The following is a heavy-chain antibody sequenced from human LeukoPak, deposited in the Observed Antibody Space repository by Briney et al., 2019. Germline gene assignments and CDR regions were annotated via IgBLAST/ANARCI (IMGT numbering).Heavy chain of an antibody. J-gene: IGHJ6*02. V-gene: IGHV4-34*01. CDR1: GGSFSGYY. D-gene: IGHD6-19*01. CDR2: INHSGST. CDR3: ARTASRGSKWLVPGYYYGMDV. Sequence: SDTLSLTCAVCGGSFSGYYGSWIRQPPGKGLEWMGEINHSGSTNYNPSLKGRVTISVDTSKNQFSLKLSSVTAADTAVYYCARTASRGSKWLVPGYYYGMDVWGQGTTVTVSS.